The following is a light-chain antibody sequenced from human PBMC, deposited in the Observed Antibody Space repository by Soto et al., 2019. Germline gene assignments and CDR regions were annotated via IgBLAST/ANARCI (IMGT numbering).Light chain of an antibody. J-gene: IGKJ1*01. CDR2: GTY. V-gene: IGKV3-15*01. Sequence: EIVMTQSPATLSVSPGERAILSCRASQGLDYNLAWYQQKPGQAPRLLIHGTYTRATGIPARFSGSGSETEFTLTTSSLQSEYFAVYYCQQYKKWPQTFGQGTKVDIK. CDR1: QGLDYN. CDR3: QQYKKWPQT.